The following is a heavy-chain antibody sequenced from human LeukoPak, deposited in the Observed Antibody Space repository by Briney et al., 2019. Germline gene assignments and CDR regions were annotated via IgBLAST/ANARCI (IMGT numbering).Heavy chain of an antibody. Sequence: GGSLRLSCAASGFTFSSYAMSWVRQAPGKGLEWVSFISPSADRTSNAASVEGRFTISRDNPRNTLYLQMNSLRDEDTAVYYCAIMHGYYDGSGYWVQWGQGTLVTVSS. CDR1: GFTFSSYA. J-gene: IGHJ4*02. CDR2: ISPSADRT. CDR3: AIMHGYYDGSGYWVQ. V-gene: IGHV3-23*01. D-gene: IGHD3-22*01.